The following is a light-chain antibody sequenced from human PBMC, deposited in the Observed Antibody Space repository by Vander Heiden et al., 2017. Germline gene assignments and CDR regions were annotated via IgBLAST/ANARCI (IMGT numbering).Light chain of an antibody. CDR1: QSIASY. Sequence: DIQMTPSPSSLSASVGDRVTITCRASQSIASYLNWYQQKPGKAPNLLIYAASSLQSGVPSRFSGSGSGTDFTLTISSLQPEDFATYYCQQTYNTPWTFGQGTKVEIK. J-gene: IGKJ1*01. CDR3: QQTYNTPWT. V-gene: IGKV1-39*01. CDR2: AAS.